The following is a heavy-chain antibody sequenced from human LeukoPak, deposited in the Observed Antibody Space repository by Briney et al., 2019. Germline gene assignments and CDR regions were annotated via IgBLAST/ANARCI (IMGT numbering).Heavy chain of an antibody. D-gene: IGHD4-17*01. CDR3: ARSPSGDYHFDY. CDR2: IIPILGIA. CDR1: GGTFSSYA. V-gene: IGHV1-69*04. J-gene: IGHJ4*02. Sequence: SVKVPCKASGGTFSSYAISWVRQAPGQGLEWMGRIIPILGIANYAQKFQGRVTITADKSTSTAYMELSSLRSEDTAVYYCARSPSGDYHFDYWGQGTLVTVSS.